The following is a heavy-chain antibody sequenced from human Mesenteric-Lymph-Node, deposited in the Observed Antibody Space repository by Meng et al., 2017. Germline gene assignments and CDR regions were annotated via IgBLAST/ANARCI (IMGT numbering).Heavy chain of an antibody. CDR3: ARGYHDSSGYGYWYFDL. CDR2: INHSGST. CDR1: GGSFHGYY. D-gene: IGHD3-22*01. Sequence: VPLLQWGAAPLKPSVLLPSTCPVYGGSFHGYYCSWNRQPPGKGLEWIGEINHSGSTNYNPSLKSRVTISVDTSKNQFSLKLSSVTAADTAVYYCARGYHDSSGYGYWYFDLWGRGTLVTVSS. V-gene: IGHV4-34*01. J-gene: IGHJ2*01.